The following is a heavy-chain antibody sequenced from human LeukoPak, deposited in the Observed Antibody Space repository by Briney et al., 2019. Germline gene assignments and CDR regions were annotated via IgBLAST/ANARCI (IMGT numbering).Heavy chain of an antibody. V-gene: IGHV1-69*13. CDR1: GGTFSSYA. J-gene: IGHJ6*03. Sequence: GASVKVSCKASGGTFSSYAISWVRQAPGQGLEWMAGIIPIFGTTNYAQKFQGRVTITADESTSTAYMELSSLRPEDTAVYYCARGPYYYYMDVWGKGTTVTVSS. CDR3: ARGPYYYYMDV. CDR2: IIPIFGTT.